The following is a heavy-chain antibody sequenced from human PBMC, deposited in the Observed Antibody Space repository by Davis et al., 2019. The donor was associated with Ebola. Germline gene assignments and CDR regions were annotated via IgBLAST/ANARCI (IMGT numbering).Heavy chain of an antibody. CDR2: ITGSGRNT. J-gene: IGHJ4*02. CDR1: GFTFRNYA. D-gene: IGHD2-15*01. V-gene: IGHV3-23*01. Sequence: PGGSLRLSCAASGFTFRNYAMRWVRQAPGKGLEWVAAITGSGRNTYYADSVKGRFTISRDTSKDTVYLQMNSLRAEDTAVYYCAIPDCSGANCYSLYIKNWGQGTLVTVSS. CDR3: AIPDCSGANCYSLYIKN.